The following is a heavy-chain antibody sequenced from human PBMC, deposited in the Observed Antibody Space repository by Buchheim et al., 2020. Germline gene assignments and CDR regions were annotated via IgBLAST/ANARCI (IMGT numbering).Heavy chain of an antibody. CDR1: GYIFTSYW. CDR2: IDPRDSYT. J-gene: IGHJ6*02. Sequence: EVQLVQSGGEVKKPGESLRISCKGSGYIFTSYWISWVRQMPGKGLEWMGRIDPRDSYTNYSPSFQGHVPISADKSISTAYPQWSSLKASETAMYYCARHLGGSSYVFGGIDVWGQGTT. D-gene: IGHD3-16*01. CDR3: ARHLGGSSYVFGGIDV. V-gene: IGHV5-10-1*03.